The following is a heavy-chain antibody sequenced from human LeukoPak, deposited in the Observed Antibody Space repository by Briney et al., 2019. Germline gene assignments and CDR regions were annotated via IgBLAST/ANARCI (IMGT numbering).Heavy chain of an antibody. Sequence: GESLKISCKGSGYSFTNYWIGWVRQMPGKGLEWMGTIYPGDSDIRYSPSFQGQVTMSADKSISTAYLQWSSLRASDTAMYYGARPDYFASHDWGQGTLVTVSS. CDR3: ARPDYFASHD. V-gene: IGHV5-51*01. J-gene: IGHJ4*02. CDR1: GYSFTNYW. CDR2: IYPGDSDI. D-gene: IGHD2/OR15-2a*01.